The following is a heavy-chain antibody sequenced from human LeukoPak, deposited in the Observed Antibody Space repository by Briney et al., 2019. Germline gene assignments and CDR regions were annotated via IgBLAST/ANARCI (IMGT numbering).Heavy chain of an antibody. J-gene: IGHJ4*02. CDR2: IYYSGST. CDR1: GGSISSYY. Sequence: SETLSLTCTVSGGSISSYYWSWIRQPPGKGLEWIGYIYYSGSTNYNPSLKSRVTISVDTSKNQFSLKLSSVTAADTAVYYCARSTYYDFWSGYYFGDFDYWGQGTLVTVSS. V-gene: IGHV4-59*12. CDR3: ARSTYYDFWSGYYFGDFDY. D-gene: IGHD3-3*01.